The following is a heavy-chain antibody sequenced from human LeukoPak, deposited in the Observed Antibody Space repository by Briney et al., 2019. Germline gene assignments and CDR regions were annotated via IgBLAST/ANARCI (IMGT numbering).Heavy chain of an antibody. Sequence: QAGGSLRLSCAASGFTVSNTYMNWVRHAPGKGREGVSIIYSGGSTYYTDSVKGRFTISRDDPMNTLYLQMSSLRAEDTAVYYCARTVKWELTGSFDYWGQGTLVTVSS. CDR1: GFTVSNTY. CDR2: IYSGGST. CDR3: ARTVKWELTGSFDY. V-gene: IGHV3-53*01. J-gene: IGHJ4*02. D-gene: IGHD1-26*01.